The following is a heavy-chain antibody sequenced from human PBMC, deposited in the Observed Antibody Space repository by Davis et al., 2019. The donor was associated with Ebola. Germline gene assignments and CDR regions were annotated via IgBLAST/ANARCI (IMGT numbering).Heavy chain of an antibody. Sequence: GGFLRLSCKGSGYSFTSYWIGWVRQMPGKGLEWMGIIYPGDSDTRYSPSFEGQVTISVDRSISTAFLQWSSLKASDTAMYYCAKQASLYGSIDYWGQGTLVTVSS. CDR3: AKQASLYGSIDY. J-gene: IGHJ4*02. CDR1: GYSFTSYW. D-gene: IGHD2/OR15-2a*01. V-gene: IGHV5-51*01. CDR2: IYPGDSDT.